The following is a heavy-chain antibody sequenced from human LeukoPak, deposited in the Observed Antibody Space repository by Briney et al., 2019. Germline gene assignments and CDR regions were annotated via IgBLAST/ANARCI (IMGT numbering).Heavy chain of an antibody. J-gene: IGHJ4*02. CDR2: IKEDGSEK. D-gene: IGHD4/OR15-4a*01. V-gene: IGHV3-7*03. CDR3: ARRAGAYSHPYDY. CDR1: KFTFSKYW. Sequence: GGSLRLSCAASKFTFSKYWMSWVRQAPGKGLEWVADIKEDGSEKYYVDSVKGRFTISRDNSKNTLYLQMNSLRAEDTAVYYCARRAGAYSHPYDYWGQGTLVTVSS.